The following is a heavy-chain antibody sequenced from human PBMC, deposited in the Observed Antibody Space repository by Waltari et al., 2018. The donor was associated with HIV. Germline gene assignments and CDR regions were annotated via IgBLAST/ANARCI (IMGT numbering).Heavy chain of an antibody. D-gene: IGHD3-10*01. CDR3: ASVRVDAFDI. CDR1: GGSISSYY. J-gene: IGHJ3*02. V-gene: IGHV4-59*01. CDR2: IYYSGST. Sequence: QVQLQESGPGLVKPSETLSLTCTVSGGSISSYYWSWIRQPPGKGLEWIGYIYYSGSTNYNPSLKSRVTISVDTSKNQFSLKLSSVTAADTAVYYCASVRVDAFDIWGQGTMVTVSS.